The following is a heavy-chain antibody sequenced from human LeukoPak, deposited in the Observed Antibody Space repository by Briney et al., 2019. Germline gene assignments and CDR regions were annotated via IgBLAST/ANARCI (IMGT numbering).Heavy chain of an antibody. V-gene: IGHV4-4*07. D-gene: IGHD6-13*01. CDR2: IYTSGST. Sequence: SETLSLTCPVSGGSISSYYWSWIRQPAGKGLEWIGRIYTSGSTNYNPSLKSRVTMPVNTSKNQFSLKLSSVAAADTAVYYCTRGELEAFDYWGQGTLVTVSS. CDR3: TRGELEAFDY. J-gene: IGHJ4*02. CDR1: GGSISSYY.